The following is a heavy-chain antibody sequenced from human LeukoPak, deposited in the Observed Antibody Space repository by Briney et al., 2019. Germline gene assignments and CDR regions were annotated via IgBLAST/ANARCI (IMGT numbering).Heavy chain of an antibody. CDR1: GGTFSSYA. CDR3: AAHYYDSSGYFDY. V-gene: IGHV1-69*05. Sequence: LAASVKVSXKASGGTFSSYAISWVRQAPGQGLEWMGGIIPIFGTANYAQKFQGRVTITTDESTSTAYMELSSLRSEDTAVYYCAAHYYDSSGYFDYWGQGTLVTVSS. D-gene: IGHD3-22*01. J-gene: IGHJ4*02. CDR2: IIPIFGTA.